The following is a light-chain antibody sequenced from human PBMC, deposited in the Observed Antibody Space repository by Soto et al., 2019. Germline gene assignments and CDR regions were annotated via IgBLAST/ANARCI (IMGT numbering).Light chain of an antibody. J-gene: IGLJ1*01. CDR1: SSDVGASEY. CDR3: AAWDDNLSGLYV. CDR2: QVS. Sequence: QSVLTQPPSASGSPGQSVTISCTGTSSDVGASEYVSWYQQHPGKAPKLMIYQVSKRPSGVPDRFSGSRSGTSASLAITGLRSEDEADYYCAAWDDNLSGLYVFGAGTKVTVL. V-gene: IGLV2-8*01.